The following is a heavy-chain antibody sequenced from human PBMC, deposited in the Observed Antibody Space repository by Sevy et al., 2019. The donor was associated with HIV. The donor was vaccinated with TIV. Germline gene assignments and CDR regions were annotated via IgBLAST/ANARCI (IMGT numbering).Heavy chain of an antibody. D-gene: IGHD3-10*01. J-gene: IGHJ4*02. V-gene: IGHV1-69*06. CDR3: AGDLYYYGSGSYYRTGRAFDY. CDR1: GGTFSSYA. Sequence: ASVKVSCKASGGTFSSYAISWVRQAPGQGLEWMGGIIPIFGTANYAQKFQGRVTITADKSTSTAYMELSSLRSEDTAVYYCAGDLYYYGSGSYYRTGRAFDYWGQGTLVTVSS. CDR2: IIPIFGTA.